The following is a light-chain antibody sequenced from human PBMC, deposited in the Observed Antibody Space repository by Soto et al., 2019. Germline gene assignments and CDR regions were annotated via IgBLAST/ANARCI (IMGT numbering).Light chain of an antibody. CDR3: SSFTTSSTLV. Sequence: QSVLTQPPSASGSPGQSVTISCTGTSSDVGGYNYVSWYQQHPGKAPKLMIYEVSKRPSGVPDRFSGSKSGNTASLTVSGLQVEDEADYYCSSFTTSSTLVFGGGTKLTVL. J-gene: IGLJ3*02. CDR1: SSDVGGYNY. V-gene: IGLV2-8*01. CDR2: EVS.